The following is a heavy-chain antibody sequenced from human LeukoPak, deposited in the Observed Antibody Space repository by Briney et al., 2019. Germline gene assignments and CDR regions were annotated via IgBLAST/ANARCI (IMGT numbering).Heavy chain of an antibody. D-gene: IGHD1-26*01. V-gene: IGHV4-59*08. CDR3: ARHGSGSWYLEY. CDR1: GGXISFYY. Sequence: SETLSLTCTVSGGXISFYYWSWIRQPPGKGLECIGYISYSGSTNYNSSLKSRVTISVDTSKNQFSLKLSSVTAADTAVYYCARHGSGSWYLEYWGQGTMVTVSS. CDR2: ISYSGST. J-gene: IGHJ4*02.